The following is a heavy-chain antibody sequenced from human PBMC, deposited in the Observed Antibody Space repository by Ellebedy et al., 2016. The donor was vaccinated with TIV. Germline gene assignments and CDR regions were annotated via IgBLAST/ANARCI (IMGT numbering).Heavy chain of an antibody. CDR2: ISSSSGLI. D-gene: IGHD5-12*01. CDR3: ARVATMDFDL. V-gene: IGHV3-48*04. CDR1: GFTFSSYW. J-gene: IGHJ4*02. Sequence: GESLKISXAASGFTFSSYWMTWVRQAPGKGLEWVSYISSSSGLIYYADSVRGRFTVSRDNAKNTLYLQMSSLRAEDTAVYYCARVATMDFDLWGQGTLVTVSS.